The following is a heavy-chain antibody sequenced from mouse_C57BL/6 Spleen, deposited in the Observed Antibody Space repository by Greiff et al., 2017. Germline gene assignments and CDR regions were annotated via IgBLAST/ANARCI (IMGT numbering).Heavy chain of an antibody. CDR2: ISDGGSYT. CDR1: GFTFSSYA. J-gene: IGHJ3*01. V-gene: IGHV5-4*01. Sequence: EVQLVESGGGLVKPGGSLKLSCAASGFTFSSYAMSWVRQTPEKRLEWVATISDGGSYTYYPDNVKGRFTISRDNAKNNLYLQMSHLKSEDTAMYYCARDNYGRGVFAYWGQGTLVTVSA. CDR3: ARDNYGRGVFAY. D-gene: IGHD1-1*01.